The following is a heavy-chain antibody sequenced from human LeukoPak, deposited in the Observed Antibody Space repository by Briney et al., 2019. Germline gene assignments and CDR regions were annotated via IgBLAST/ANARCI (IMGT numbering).Heavy chain of an antibody. J-gene: IGHJ4*02. CDR3: AREDYDILTGYSDYFDY. D-gene: IGHD3-9*01. V-gene: IGHV1-69*05. Sequence: ASVKVSCKASGGTFSSYAISWVRQAPGQGLEWMGRIIPIFGTANYAKKFQGRVTITTDESTSTAYMELSSLRSEDTAVYYCAREDYDILTGYSDYFDYWGQGTLVTVSS. CDR2: IIPIFGTA. CDR1: GGTFSSYA.